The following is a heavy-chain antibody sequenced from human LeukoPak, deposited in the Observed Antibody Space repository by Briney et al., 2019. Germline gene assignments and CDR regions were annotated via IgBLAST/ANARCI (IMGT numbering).Heavy chain of an antibody. CDR2: INPSGGST. D-gene: IGHD3-22*01. J-gene: IGHJ4*02. V-gene: IGHV1-46*01. CDR3: ARDLKGYSDGSGYLPLGY. CDR1: GYTFTSYY. Sequence: ASVKVSCKASGYTFTSYYMHWVRQAPGQGLEWMGIINPSGGSTSYAQKFQGRVTMTRDMSTSTVYMQLSSLRSGDTAVYYCARDLKGYSDGSGYLPLGYWGQGTLVTVSS.